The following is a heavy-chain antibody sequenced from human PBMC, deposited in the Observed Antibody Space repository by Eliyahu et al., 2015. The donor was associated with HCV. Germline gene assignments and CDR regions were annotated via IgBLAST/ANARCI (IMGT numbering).Heavy chain of an antibody. CDR3: ARGYTGSCIDY. Sequence: QVQLVESGGGVVRPGGSLRXXXAASXFTFSNXGMPRVRQAXGGGVEWVSVISYDESNEYYLDSVKGRFTISRDNVKNTLYLQMNSLRAEDAAVYYCARGYTGSCIDYWGQGTLVTVSS. D-gene: IGHD1-26*01. CDR2: ISYDESNE. J-gene: IGHJ4*02. CDR1: XFTFSNXG. V-gene: IGHV3-30*04.